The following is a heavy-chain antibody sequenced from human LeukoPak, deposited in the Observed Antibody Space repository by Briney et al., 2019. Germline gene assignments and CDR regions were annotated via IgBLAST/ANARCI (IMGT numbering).Heavy chain of an antibody. CDR1: GGTFSSYA. V-gene: IGHV1-69*04. J-gene: IGHJ3*02. D-gene: IGHD3-16*01. Sequence: GFSVKLSCKASGGTFSSYAFNWVRQAPGQGLEWVGRVIPLLGITNHAQKLQGRVTFTADTATNTAYMELSSLRSDDTAVYYCARARSMITFGGIRHAFDIWGQGTLVTVSP. CDR3: ARARSMITFGGIRHAFDI. CDR2: VIPLLGIT.